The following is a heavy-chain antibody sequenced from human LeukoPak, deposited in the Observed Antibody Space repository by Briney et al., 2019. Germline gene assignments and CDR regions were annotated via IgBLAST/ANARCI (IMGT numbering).Heavy chain of an antibody. CDR1: GGSISSGGYY. J-gene: IGHJ5*02. CDR2: IYYSGST. D-gene: IGHD3-10*01. Sequence: SETLSLTCTVSGGSISSGGYYWSWIRQHPGKGLEWIGYIYYSGSTYYNPSLKSRVTISVDTSKNQFSLKLSSVTAADTAVYYCARTLLWFGDRNGGFDPWGQGTLVTVSS. CDR3: ARTLLWFGDRNGGFDP. V-gene: IGHV4-31*03.